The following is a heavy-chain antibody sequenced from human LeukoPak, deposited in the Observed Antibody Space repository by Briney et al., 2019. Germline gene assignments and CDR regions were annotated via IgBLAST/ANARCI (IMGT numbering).Heavy chain of an antibody. J-gene: IGHJ4*02. CDR2: ISSSSSYI. Sequence: GGSLRLSCAASGFTFSSYSMNWVRQAPGKGLEWVSSISSSSSYIYYADSVKGRFTISRDNAKNSLYLQMNSLRAEDTAVYYCAKVGVVSSWYLYYFDYWGQGTLVTVSS. V-gene: IGHV3-21*01. D-gene: IGHD6-13*01. CDR1: GFTFSSYS. CDR3: AKVGVVSSWYLYYFDY.